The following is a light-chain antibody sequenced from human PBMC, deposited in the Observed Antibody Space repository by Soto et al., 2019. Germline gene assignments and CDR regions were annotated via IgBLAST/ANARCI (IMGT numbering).Light chain of an antibody. V-gene: IGLV1-40*01. Sequence: QSVLTQPPSVSGAPGQRVTISCTGSSSNIGAGYDVYWYQQLPGTAPKLLIYGNSNRPSGVPDRFSGSKSGTSASLAITGLQVEDEADYYCQSYGSSLSGLYVFGTGTKLTVL. CDR1: SSNIGAGYD. CDR3: QSYGSSLSGLYV. CDR2: GNS. J-gene: IGLJ1*01.